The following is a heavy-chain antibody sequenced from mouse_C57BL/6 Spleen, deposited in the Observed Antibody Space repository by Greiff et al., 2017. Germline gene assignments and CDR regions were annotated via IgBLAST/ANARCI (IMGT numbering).Heavy chain of an antibody. CDR1: GYTFTSYW. CDR2: IDPSDSYT. Sequence: VKLQQPGAELVKPGASVKLSCKASGYTFTSYWMQWVKQRPGQGLEWIGEIDPSDSYTNYNQKFKGKATLTVDTSSSTAYMQLSSLTSEDSAVYYCARRVIYDGYYGYFDYWGQGTTLTVSS. J-gene: IGHJ2*01. D-gene: IGHD2-3*01. CDR3: ARRVIYDGYYGYFDY. V-gene: IGHV1-50*01.